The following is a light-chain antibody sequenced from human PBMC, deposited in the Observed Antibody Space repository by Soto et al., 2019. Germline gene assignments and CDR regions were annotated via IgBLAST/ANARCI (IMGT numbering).Light chain of an antibody. CDR3: QEYNSYSWT. Sequence: DIQMTQSPSTLSASVGDRVTIACRASQSISSCLAWYQQKPGKAPKLLIYQASSLESGVPSRFRGSGSGTEFTFAISSLQADDFATYYCQEYNSYSWTFGEGTKVEIK. CDR1: QSISSC. V-gene: IGKV1-5*03. CDR2: QAS. J-gene: IGKJ1*01.